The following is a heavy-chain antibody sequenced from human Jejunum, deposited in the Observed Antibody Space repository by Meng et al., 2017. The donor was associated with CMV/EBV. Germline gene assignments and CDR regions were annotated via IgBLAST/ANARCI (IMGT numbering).Heavy chain of an antibody. D-gene: IGHD3-10*01. Sequence: SIRGRRDYWGWIRQSPEKGLEWIGSIYYSGGTYDNPSLKSRVTISVDTSKNQFSLKLSSVTAADTAVYYCAGAKNYYGSGSSRLFDPWGQGTLVTVSS. CDR3: AGAKNYYGSGSSRLFDP. J-gene: IGHJ5*02. V-gene: IGHV4-39*01. CDR1: SIRGRRDY. CDR2: IYYSGGT.